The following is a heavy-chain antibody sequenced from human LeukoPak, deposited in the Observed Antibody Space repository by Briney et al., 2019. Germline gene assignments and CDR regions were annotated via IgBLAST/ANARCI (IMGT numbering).Heavy chain of an antibody. J-gene: IGHJ6*03. V-gene: IGHV3-21*01. CDR3: ARVAVAGTLLYYYMDV. D-gene: IGHD6-19*01. Sequence: PGGSLRLSCAGSGFTFSSYSMNWVRQAPGKGLQWVSSISRSSSYIYYADSVKGRFTISRDNARNSLYLQMNSLRAEDTAVYYCARVAVAGTLLYYYMDVWGKGTTVTISS. CDR1: GFTFSSYS. CDR2: ISRSSSYI.